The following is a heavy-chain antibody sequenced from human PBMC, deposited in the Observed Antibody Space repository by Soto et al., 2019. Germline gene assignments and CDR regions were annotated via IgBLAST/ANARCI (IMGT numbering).Heavy chain of an antibody. CDR1: GFTFSSYE. D-gene: IGHD3-22*01. CDR3: AREIRSSGYYSDDAIDI. Sequence: PGGSLRLSCAASGFTFSSYEMNWVRQAPGKGLEWVSYISSSGSTIYYADSVKGRFTISRDNATNSLYLQMNSLRAEDTAVYYCAREIRSSGYYSDDAIDIWGQGTMVTVSS. CDR2: ISSSGSTI. J-gene: IGHJ3*02. V-gene: IGHV3-48*03.